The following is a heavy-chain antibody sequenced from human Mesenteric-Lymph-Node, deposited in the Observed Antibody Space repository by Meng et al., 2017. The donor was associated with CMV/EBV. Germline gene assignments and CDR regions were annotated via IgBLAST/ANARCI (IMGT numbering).Heavy chain of an antibody. D-gene: IGHD2-2*01. Sequence: ASVKVSCKASGYTFTGYYMHWVRQAPGQGLEWMGWINPNSGGTNYAQKFQGRVTMTRDTSISTAYMDLSRLRSNDTAVYYCARAYCSSTSCYTYYYYGMDVWGQGTTVTVSS. V-gene: IGHV1-2*02. CDR2: INPNSGGT. CDR1: GYTFTGYY. CDR3: ARAYCSSTSCYTYYYYGMDV. J-gene: IGHJ6*02.